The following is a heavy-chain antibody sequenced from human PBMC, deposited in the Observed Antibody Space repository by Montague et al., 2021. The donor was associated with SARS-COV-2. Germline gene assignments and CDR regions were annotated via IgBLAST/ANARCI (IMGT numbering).Heavy chain of an antibody. CDR2: IYHSGST. CDR3: ARTGYSSGWHSFDY. V-gene: IGHV4-39*07. CDR1: GGSISSSSYY. Sequence: SETLSLTCTVSGGSISSSSYYWGWIRQPPGKGLEWIGEIYHSGSTNYNPSLKSRVIISVDKSKNQFSLELSSVTAADTAVYYCARTGYSSGWHSFDYWGQGTLVTVSS. D-gene: IGHD6-19*01. J-gene: IGHJ4*02.